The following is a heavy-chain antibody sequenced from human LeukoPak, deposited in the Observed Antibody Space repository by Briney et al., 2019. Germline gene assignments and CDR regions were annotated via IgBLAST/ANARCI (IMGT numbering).Heavy chain of an antibody. CDR2: ISGSGDGT. D-gene: IGHD6-13*01. J-gene: IGHJ4*02. V-gene: IGHV3-23*01. CDR1: GFTFSSYA. CDR3: AKLYSFSWYVGFDY. Sequence: GGSLRLSCAASGFTFSSYAMSWVRQTPGKGLEWVSSISGSGDGTHYADSVKGRFTISRDNSKNTLYLQMNSLRAEDTAVHYCAKLYSFSWYVGFDYWGQGTLVTVTS.